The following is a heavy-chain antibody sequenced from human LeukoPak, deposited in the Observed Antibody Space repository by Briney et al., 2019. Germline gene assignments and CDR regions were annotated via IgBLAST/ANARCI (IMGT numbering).Heavy chain of an antibody. D-gene: IGHD2-2*01. J-gene: IGHJ5*02. CDR2: IVPIFGTA. CDR1: GGTFSSYA. CDR3: ARGGDCSSTSCYPYNWFDP. V-gene: IGHV1-69*05. Sequence: ASVKVSCKASGGTFSSYAISWVRQAPGQGLEWMGGIVPIFGTANYAQKFQGRVTITTDESTSTAYMELSSLRSEDTAVYYCARGGDCSSTSCYPYNWFDPWGQGTLVTVSS.